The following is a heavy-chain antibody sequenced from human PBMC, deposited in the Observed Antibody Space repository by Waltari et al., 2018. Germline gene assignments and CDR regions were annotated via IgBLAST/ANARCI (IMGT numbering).Heavy chain of an antibody. J-gene: IGHJ4*02. Sequence: QVQLQESGPGLVKPSETLSLTCAVSGFSITSGYYCHWLRQPPGKGLEWVGTIYYSGTTYYTPSLQSRVSISVDTSKKEFSLTLTSVTAADTAVYYCATATTAHFDFWGQGSLVTVSS. V-gene: IGHV4-38-2*01. CDR3: ATATTAHFDF. CDR2: IYYSGTT. D-gene: IGHD4-17*01. CDR1: GFSITSGYY.